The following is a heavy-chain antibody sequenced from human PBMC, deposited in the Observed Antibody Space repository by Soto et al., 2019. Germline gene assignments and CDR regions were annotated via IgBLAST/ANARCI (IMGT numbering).Heavy chain of an antibody. CDR2: ITSGGDTT. Sequence: GGSLRLSCVASGFTLNNYAMYWVRQAPGKGLEWVSAITSGGDTTYYADSVNGRFTISRDTSKNTLYLQMNSLTAEDTAVYFCAKGQVTTSNLDYWGQGTLVTVSS. V-gene: IGHV3-23*01. J-gene: IGHJ4*02. CDR1: GFTLNNYA. D-gene: IGHD1-1*01. CDR3: AKGQVTTSNLDY.